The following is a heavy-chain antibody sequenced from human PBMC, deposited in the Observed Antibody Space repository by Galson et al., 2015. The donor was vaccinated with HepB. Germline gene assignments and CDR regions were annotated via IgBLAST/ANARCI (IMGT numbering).Heavy chain of an antibody. Sequence: SLRLSCAASGFTFSSYAMSWVRQAPGKGLEWVSAISGSGGSTYYADSVKGRFTISRDNSKNTLYLQMNSLRAEDTAVYYCARSRAAAGTLYFALDYWGQGTLVTVSS. D-gene: IGHD6-13*01. CDR3: ARSRAAAGTLYFALDY. CDR2: ISGSGGST. J-gene: IGHJ4*02. V-gene: IGHV3-23*01. CDR1: GFTFSSYA.